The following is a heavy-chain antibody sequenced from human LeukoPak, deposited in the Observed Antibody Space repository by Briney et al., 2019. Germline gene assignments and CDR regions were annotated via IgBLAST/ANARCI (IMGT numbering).Heavy chain of an antibody. V-gene: IGHV1-2*02. Sequence: ASVKVSCKASGYTFTGYYMHWVRQAPGQGLEWMGWINPNSGGTNYAQKFQGRVTMTRDTSISTPYMELSRLRSDDTAVYYCARDRYRSSSHWFDPWGEGTLVTVSS. CDR2: INPNSGGT. CDR3: ARDRYRSSSHWFDP. CDR1: GYTFTGYY. J-gene: IGHJ5*02. D-gene: IGHD6-13*01.